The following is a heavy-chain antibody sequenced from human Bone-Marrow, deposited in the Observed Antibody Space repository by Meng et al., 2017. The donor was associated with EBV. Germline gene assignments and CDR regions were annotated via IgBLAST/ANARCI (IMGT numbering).Heavy chain of an antibody. Sequence: LHRQEPGPGQVKPSETLSPTCTGSGGSISSFYYWGWIRQPPGRGLEWIGSVHYTGSTYYSPSLKSRVTVSVDTSKNQFSLRLTSVTAADTAVYYCARPFPSWQSPRLDPFGAWGQGTLVTVSS. V-gene: IGHV4-39*01. CDR2: VHYTGST. D-gene: IGHD6-19*01. CDR3: ARPFPSWQSPRLDPFGA. J-gene: IGHJ5*02. CDR1: GGSISSFYY.